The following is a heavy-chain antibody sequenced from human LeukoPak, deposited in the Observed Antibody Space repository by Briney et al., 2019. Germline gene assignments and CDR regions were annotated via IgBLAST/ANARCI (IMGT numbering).Heavy chain of an antibody. J-gene: IGHJ4*02. CDR3: ANHDSSGYIYEYFDY. CDR2: INPNSGGT. D-gene: IGHD3-22*01. Sequence: ASVKVSCKASGYTFTDYYIHWVRQAPGQGLEWMGWINPNSGGTNYAQKFQGRVTMTRDTSISTAYMELSRLRSDDTAVYYCANHDSSGYIYEYFDYWGQGTLVTVSS. CDR1: GYTFTDYY. V-gene: IGHV1-2*02.